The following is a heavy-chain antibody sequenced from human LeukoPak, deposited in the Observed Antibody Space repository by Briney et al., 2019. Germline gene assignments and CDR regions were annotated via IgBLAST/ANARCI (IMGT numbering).Heavy chain of an antibody. CDR3: AKGVGVLRFLEWLYHIDY. D-gene: IGHD3-3*01. J-gene: IGHJ4*02. V-gene: IGHV3-7*03. CDR2: IKQDGSEK. CDR1: GFTFSSYW. Sequence: GGSLRLSCAASGFTFSSYWMSWVRQAPGKGRWRGANIKQDGSEKYYVDSVKGRFTISRDNAKKSLYLQMKSLRSEDTAVYYCAKGVGVLRFLEWLYHIDYWGQGTLVTVSS.